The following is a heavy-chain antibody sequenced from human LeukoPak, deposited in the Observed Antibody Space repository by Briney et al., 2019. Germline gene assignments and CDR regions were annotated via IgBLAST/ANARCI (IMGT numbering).Heavy chain of an antibody. D-gene: IGHD2-2*01. V-gene: IGHV1-18*01. J-gene: IGHJ5*02. CDR3: ARDIVVVPLVMGWFDP. CDR1: GYTFTSYG. CDR2: ISAYNGNT. Sequence: ASVKVSCKASGYTFTSYGISWVRQAPGQGLEWMGWISAYNGNTNYAQKLQGRVTMTTDTSTSTAYMELRSLRSDDTAVYYCARDIVVVPLVMGWFDPWGQGTLVTVSS.